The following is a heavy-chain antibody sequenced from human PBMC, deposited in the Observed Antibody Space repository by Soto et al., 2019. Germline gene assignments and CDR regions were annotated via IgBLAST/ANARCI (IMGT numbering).Heavy chain of an antibody. Sequence: QVQLVESGGGVVQPGRSLRLSCAASGFTFSGYGMHWVRQAPGKGLEWVAVIWYDGSNKYYGDSVKGRFTISRDNSKNTLYLQMNSLRAEDTAVYYCARDGSGGYLSYFDYWGQGTLVTVSS. CDR3: ARDGSGGYLSYFDY. CDR2: IWYDGSNK. J-gene: IGHJ4*02. CDR1: GFTFSGYG. V-gene: IGHV3-33*01. D-gene: IGHD5-12*01.